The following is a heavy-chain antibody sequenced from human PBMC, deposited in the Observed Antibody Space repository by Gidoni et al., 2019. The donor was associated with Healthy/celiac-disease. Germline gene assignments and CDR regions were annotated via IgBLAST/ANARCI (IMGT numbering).Heavy chain of an antibody. CDR3: ASSNYDSSGYSGYYYYGMDV. CDR2: IIPIFGTA. D-gene: IGHD3-22*01. V-gene: IGHV1-69*01. Sequence: QVQLVQSGAEVKKPGSSVKVSCKASGGTFSSYAISWVRQAPGQGLEWMGGIIPIFGTANYAQKFQGRVTITADESTSTAYMELSSLRSEDTAVYYCASSNYDSSGYSGYYYYGMDVWGQGTTVTVSS. CDR1: GGTFSSYA. J-gene: IGHJ6*02.